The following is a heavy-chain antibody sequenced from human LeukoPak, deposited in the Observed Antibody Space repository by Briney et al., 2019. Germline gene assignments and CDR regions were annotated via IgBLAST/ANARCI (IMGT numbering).Heavy chain of an antibody. Sequence: SETLSLTCTVSGGSISSYYWSRIRQPPGKGLEWIGYIYHSGSTNYNPSLKSRVTISVGTSKNRFSLKLSSVTAADTAVYYCARAKYYDFWSGYSYYYYGMGVWGQGTTVTVSS. V-gene: IGHV4-59*08. D-gene: IGHD3-3*01. J-gene: IGHJ6*02. CDR2: IYHSGST. CDR3: ARAKYYDFWSGYSYYYYGMGV. CDR1: GGSISSYY.